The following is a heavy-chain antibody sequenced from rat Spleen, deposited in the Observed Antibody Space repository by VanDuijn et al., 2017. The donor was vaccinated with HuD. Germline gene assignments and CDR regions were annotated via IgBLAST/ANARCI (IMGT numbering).Heavy chain of an antibody. CDR2: ISYDGRST. CDR3: TRGTYYRH. Sequence: EVQLVESGGGLVQPGRSLKLSCTASGFTLSNYAMGWVRQGPTKGLEWVALISYDGRSTYYRDSVQGRFTFSRDNAKSTLYLQMNSLRSEDTATYYCTRGTYYRHWGQGVMVTVSS. J-gene: IGHJ2*01. CDR1: GFTLSNYA. D-gene: IGHD1-12*01. V-gene: IGHV5-29*01.